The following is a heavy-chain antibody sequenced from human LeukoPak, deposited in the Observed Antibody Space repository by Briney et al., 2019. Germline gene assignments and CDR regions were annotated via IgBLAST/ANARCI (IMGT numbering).Heavy chain of an antibody. CDR2: IYYSGST. J-gene: IGHJ3*02. V-gene: IGHV4-59*01. CDR3: ARDVGYSGYGDDAFDI. D-gene: IGHD5-12*01. CDR1: GGSISSYY. Sequence: PSETLSLTCTVSGGSISSYYWSRIRQPPGKGLEWIGYIYYSGSTNYNPSLKSRVTISVDTSKNQFSLKLSSVTAADTAVYYCARDVGYSGYGDDAFDIWGQGTMVTVSS.